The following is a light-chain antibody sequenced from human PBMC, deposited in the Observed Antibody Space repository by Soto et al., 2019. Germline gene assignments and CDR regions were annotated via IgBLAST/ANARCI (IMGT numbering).Light chain of an antibody. CDR3: QQYNDYSPYT. Sequence: DIPMTQSPSTLSASVGDRVTITCRASPSISTWLAWYQQKPGKAPKLLIYKASSLESGVPSRFSGSGSGTEFTLTISSLQPDDFATYYCQQYNDYSPYTFGQGTKLEIK. CDR1: PSISTW. CDR2: KAS. V-gene: IGKV1-5*03. J-gene: IGKJ2*01.